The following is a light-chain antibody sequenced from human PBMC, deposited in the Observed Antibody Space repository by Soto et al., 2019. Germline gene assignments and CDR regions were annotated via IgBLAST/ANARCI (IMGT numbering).Light chain of an antibody. CDR3: LQEYNYPYT. CDR1: QAIRNN. V-gene: IGKV1-6*01. CDR2: AAS. J-gene: IGKJ2*01. Sequence: AIEVTQSPSSLSASVGDRVTITCRASQAIRNNLGCYQHKPWKAPKLLIYAASLLQRGVTSRLSGSESGTDFTLTISGLQPADFATDYCLQEYNYPYTFGKTTKLDIK.